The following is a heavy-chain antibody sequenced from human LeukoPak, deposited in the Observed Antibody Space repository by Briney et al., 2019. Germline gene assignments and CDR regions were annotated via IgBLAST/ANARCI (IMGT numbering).Heavy chain of an antibody. CDR3: AREFSSGCWRYAFDI. Sequence: GGSLRLSCSASGFTFSSYAMHWVRQAPGKGLGWVAVISYDGSNKYYADSVKGRFTISRDNSKNTLYLQMNSLRAEDTAVYYCAREFSSGCWRYAFDIWGQGTMVTVSS. D-gene: IGHD3-22*01. V-gene: IGHV3-30-3*01. J-gene: IGHJ3*02. CDR2: ISYDGSNK. CDR1: GFTFSSYA.